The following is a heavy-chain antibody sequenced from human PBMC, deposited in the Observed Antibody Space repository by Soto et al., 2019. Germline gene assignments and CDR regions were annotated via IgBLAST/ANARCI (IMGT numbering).Heavy chain of an antibody. CDR1: GFSLSDYA. J-gene: IGHJ6*02. D-gene: IGHD3-3*01. CDR3: ARIKLVEWFFINVDVYDMDV. Sequence: GGSLRLSCVASGFSLSDYAVNWVRQAPGKGLEWVSFISSDSRTIYYADSVEGRFTVSRDNARNSVSLQMDSLRDEDAAVYYCARIKLVEWFFINVDVYDMDVWCQGTPVTVS. CDR2: ISSDSRTI. V-gene: IGHV3-48*02.